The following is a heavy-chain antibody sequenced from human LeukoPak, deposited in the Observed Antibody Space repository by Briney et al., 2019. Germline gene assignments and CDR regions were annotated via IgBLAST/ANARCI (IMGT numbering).Heavy chain of an antibody. V-gene: IGHV3-7*01. D-gene: IGHD3-10*01. J-gene: IGHJ4*02. Sequence: GSLRLSCAASGFTFSCFSMGWVRQGPTEGLGWVANIKQDGSERYYVDSVKGRFTISRDNAKNSLSLQMNNLRVEDTAVYYCARAGSHWHYVYWGQGTVVTVSS. CDR2: IKQDGSER. CDR3: ARAGSHWHYVY. CDR1: GFTFSCFS.